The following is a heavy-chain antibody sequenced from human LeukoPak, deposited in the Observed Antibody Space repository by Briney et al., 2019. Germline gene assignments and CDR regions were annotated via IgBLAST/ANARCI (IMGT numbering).Heavy chain of an antibody. CDR3: AKDLLFRRFDP. CDR1: GFTFSDYY. V-gene: IGHV3-11*05. CDR2: ISSSSSYT. D-gene: IGHD2-21*01. J-gene: IGHJ5*02. Sequence: PGGSLRLSCAASGFTFSDYYMSWIRQAPGKGLEWISYISSSSSYTNYADSVKGRFTISRDNAKNSLFLQMNSLRAEDTAVYYCAKDLLFRRFDPWGQGTLVTVSS.